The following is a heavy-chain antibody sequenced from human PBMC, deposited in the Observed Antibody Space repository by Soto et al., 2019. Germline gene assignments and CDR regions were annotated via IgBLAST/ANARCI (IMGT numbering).Heavy chain of an antibody. J-gene: IGHJ6*03. CDR1: GGSISSGGYY. CDR2: IYYSGST. CDR3: ASKTGLGFLEWLPETNYYYYYYMDV. D-gene: IGHD3-3*01. Sequence: SETLSLTCTVSGGSISSGGYYWSWIRQHPGKGLEWIGYIYYSGSTYYNPSLKSRVTISVDTSKNQFSLKLSSVTAADTAVYYCASKTGLGFLEWLPETNYYYYYYMDVWGKGTTVTVSS. V-gene: IGHV4-31*03.